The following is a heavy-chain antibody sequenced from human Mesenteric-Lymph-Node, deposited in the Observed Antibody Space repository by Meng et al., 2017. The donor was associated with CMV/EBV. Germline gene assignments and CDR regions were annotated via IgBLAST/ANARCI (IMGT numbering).Heavy chain of an antibody. J-gene: IGHJ6*02. V-gene: IGHV1-2*02. CDR3: ARVLTTVTDYYYYYGMDV. CDR2: INPNSGGT. D-gene: IGHD4-11*01. Sequence: ASVKVSCKASGYAFTDYYMHWVRQAPGQGLEWMGWINPNSGGTNYAQKFQGRVTMTRDTSISTAYMELSRLRSDDTAVYYCARVLTTVTDYYYYYGMDVWGQGTTVTVSS. CDR1: GYAFTDYY.